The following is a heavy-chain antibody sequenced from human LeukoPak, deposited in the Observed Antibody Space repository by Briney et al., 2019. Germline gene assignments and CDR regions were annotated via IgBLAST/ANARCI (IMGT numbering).Heavy chain of an antibody. J-gene: IGHJ4*02. CDR1: GLTFNNYA. CDR3: ARDRFNYGPFDY. Sequence: GGSLRLSCAASGLTFNNYAMTWVRQAPGKGLEWVAAISGSGVTTYYADSVKGRFTISRDNSKSTLYLQMNSLGAEDTAVYYCARDRFNYGPFDYWGQGTLVSASS. D-gene: IGHD5-18*01. V-gene: IGHV3-23*01. CDR2: ISGSGVTT.